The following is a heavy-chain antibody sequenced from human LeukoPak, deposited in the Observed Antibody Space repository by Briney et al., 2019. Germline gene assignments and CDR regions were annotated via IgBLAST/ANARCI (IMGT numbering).Heavy chain of an antibody. V-gene: IGHV3-74*01. CDR1: GFTFSGYW. J-gene: IGHJ4*02. CDR2: IKSDGSRT. CDR3: ARAGVAVAYYYYFDY. D-gene: IGHD6-19*01. Sequence: GGSLRLSCAASGFTFSGYWMHWVRQAPGKGLVWVSRIKSDGSRTTYADSVKGRFTISRDNAKNTLYLQMSSLRAEDTAVYYCARAGVAVAYYYYFDYWGQGSLVTVSP.